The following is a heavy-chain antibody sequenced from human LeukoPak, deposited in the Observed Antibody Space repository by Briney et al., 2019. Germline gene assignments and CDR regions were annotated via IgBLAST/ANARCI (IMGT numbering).Heavy chain of an antibody. CDR1: GYTFTGCG. CDR2: ISAYSGNT. CDR3: AREYYDILSGSVPEYYYYGMDV. V-gene: IGHV1-18*01. J-gene: IGHJ6*02. Sequence: ASVKVSCKASGYTFTGCGISWVRQAPGQGLEWMGWISAYSGNTYYAQKLQGRVTMTTDTSTSTAYMELRSLRSDHTAVYFCAREYYDILSGSVPEYYYYGMDVWGQGTTVTVSS. D-gene: IGHD3-9*01.